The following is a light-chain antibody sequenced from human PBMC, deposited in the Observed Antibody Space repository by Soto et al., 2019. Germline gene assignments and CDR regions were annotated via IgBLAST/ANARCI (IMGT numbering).Light chain of an antibody. CDR3: SSYTSSSTYV. Sequence: QFVLTSPASLAGCPGQRLPTSCAGTRRFVGGYYSVSWYQQHPGKAPKLMIYDVSNRPSGVSNRFSGSKSGNTASLTISGLQAEDEADYYCSSYTSSSTYVFGTGTKVTVL. CDR1: RRFVGGYYS. J-gene: IGLJ1*01. V-gene: IGLV2-14*01. CDR2: DVS.